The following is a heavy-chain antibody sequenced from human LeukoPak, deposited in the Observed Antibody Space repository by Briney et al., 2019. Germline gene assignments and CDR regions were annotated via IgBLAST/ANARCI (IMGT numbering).Heavy chain of an antibody. V-gene: IGHV1-18*01. CDR1: GYTFTSYG. CDR2: ISAYNGNT. Sequence: ASVKVSCKASGYTFTSYGISWVRQAPGQGLEWMGWISAYNGNTNYAQKLQGRVTMTTDTSTSTAYMELRSLRSDDTAVYYCARVVEARAHYYGSSGYVDNWFDPWGQGTLVTVSS. D-gene: IGHD3-22*01. CDR3: ARVVEARAHYYGSSGYVDNWFDP. J-gene: IGHJ5*02.